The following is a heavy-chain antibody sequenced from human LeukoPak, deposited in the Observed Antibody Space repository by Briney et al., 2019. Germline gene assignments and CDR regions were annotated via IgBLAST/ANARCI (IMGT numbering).Heavy chain of an antibody. CDR3: AREGGGSGLWYYDL. D-gene: IGHD1-26*01. CDR2: IGGGGVTT. Sequence: AGGSLRLSRAASGFTFSSYSLHWVRQAPGKGPEFVSVIGGGGVTTFYADSVKDGFTISRDNSKDTLYLEMGSLRAEDMAVYYCAREGGGSGLWYYDLWGRGTLVTVSS. V-gene: IGHV3-64*02. CDR1: GFTFSSYS. J-gene: IGHJ2*01.